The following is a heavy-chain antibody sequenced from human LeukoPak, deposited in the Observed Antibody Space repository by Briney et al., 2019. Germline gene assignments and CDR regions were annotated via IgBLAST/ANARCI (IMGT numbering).Heavy chain of an antibody. CDR1: GGTFSSYT. V-gene: IGHV1-69*02. CDR3: ARGVYYSNPYYYYYMDV. J-gene: IGHJ6*03. D-gene: IGHD4-11*01. Sequence: SSVKVSCKASGGTFSSYTISWVRQAPGQGLEWMGRIIPILGIANYAQKFQGRVTLTADKSTSTAYMELSSLRCEDTAVYYCARGVYYSNPYYYYYMDVWGKGTTVTVSS. CDR2: IIPILGIA.